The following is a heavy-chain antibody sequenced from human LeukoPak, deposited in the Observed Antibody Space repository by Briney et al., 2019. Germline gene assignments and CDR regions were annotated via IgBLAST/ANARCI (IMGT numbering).Heavy chain of an antibody. CDR1: GGSFSGYY. CDR2: INHSGST. V-gene: IGHV4-34*01. J-gene: IGHJ4*02. Sequence: SETLSLTCAVYGGSFSGYYWSWIRQPPGKGLEWIGEINHSGSTNYNPSLKSRVTISVDTSKNQFSLKLSSVTAADTAVYYCARFYSGSSYCFDHWGQGTLVTVSS. CDR3: ARFYSGSSYCFDH. D-gene: IGHD1-26*01.